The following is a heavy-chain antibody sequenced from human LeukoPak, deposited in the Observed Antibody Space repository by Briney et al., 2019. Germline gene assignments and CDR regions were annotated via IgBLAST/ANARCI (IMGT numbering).Heavy chain of an antibody. D-gene: IGHD3-3*01. CDR2: IRSKAYGGTT. CDR3: TRAFRFLGWWNPFVY. CDR1: GFTFGDYA. V-gene: IGHV3-49*03. Sequence: GGSLRLSCTASGFTFGDYAMSWFRQAPGKGLEWVGFIRSKAYGGTTEYAASVKGRFTISRDDSKSIAYLQMNSLKTEDTAVYYCTRAFRFLGWWNPFVYWGQGTLVTVSS. J-gene: IGHJ4*02.